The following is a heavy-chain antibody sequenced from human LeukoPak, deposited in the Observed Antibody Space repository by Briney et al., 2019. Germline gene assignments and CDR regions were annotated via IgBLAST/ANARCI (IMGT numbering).Heavy chain of an antibody. V-gene: IGHV1-8*01. D-gene: IGHD2/OR15-2a*01. Sequence: ASVKVSCKTSGYTFANYGITWVRQAPGRGLEWMGWMNPYSTNTGYARQFQGRLSMTRDISITTAYMELSSLRSEDTAVYYCARATRGDLLSEFWGQGSLITVSS. CDR3: ARATRGDLLSEF. CDR2: MNPYSTNT. CDR1: GYTFANYG. J-gene: IGHJ4*02.